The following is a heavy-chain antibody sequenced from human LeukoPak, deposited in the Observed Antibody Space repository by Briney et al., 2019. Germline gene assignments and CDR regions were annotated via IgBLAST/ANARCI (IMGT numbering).Heavy chain of an antibody. D-gene: IGHD4-23*01. CDR3: ARGAHKWDDYGGFFDY. J-gene: IGHJ4*02. Sequence: PGGSLRLSCAASGFTFSSYGMHWVRQAPGKGLEWVAVISYDGTYKDYADSVKGRFTISRDSSKNTLYLQMNSLRVEDTAVYYCARGAHKWDDYGGFFDYWGQGTLVTVSS. V-gene: IGHV3-30*19. CDR1: GFTFSSYG. CDR2: ISYDGTYK.